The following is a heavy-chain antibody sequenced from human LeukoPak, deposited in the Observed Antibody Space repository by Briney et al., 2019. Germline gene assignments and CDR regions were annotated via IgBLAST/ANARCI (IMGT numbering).Heavy chain of an antibody. V-gene: IGHV4-59*01. CDR2: IYYSGST. CDR1: GGSISSYY. J-gene: IGHJ4*02. Sequence: SETLSLTCTVSGGSISSYYWSWIRQPPGKGLEWIGYIYYSGSTNYNPSLKSRVTISVDTSKNQFSLKLSSVTAADTAVYYCARGNYYDSSGDYWGQGTLVTVSS. CDR3: ARGNYYDSSGDY. D-gene: IGHD3-22*01.